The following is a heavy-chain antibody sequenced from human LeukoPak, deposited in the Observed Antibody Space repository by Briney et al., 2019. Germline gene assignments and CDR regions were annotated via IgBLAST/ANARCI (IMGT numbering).Heavy chain of an antibody. V-gene: IGHV3-23*01. CDR3: AKTDGVAAADYWGQGTLVAAADY. D-gene: IGHD6-13*01. CDR2: ISSSGGST. Sequence: GALRLSCAASGFTFSSHAMSWVRQAPGKGLEWVSGISSSGGSTYHAGSVKGRFTISRDNSKNTLYLQMNSLRAEDTAVYHCAKTDGVAAADYWGQGTLVAAADYWGQGTLVTVSS. J-gene: IGHJ4*02. CDR1: GFTFSSHA.